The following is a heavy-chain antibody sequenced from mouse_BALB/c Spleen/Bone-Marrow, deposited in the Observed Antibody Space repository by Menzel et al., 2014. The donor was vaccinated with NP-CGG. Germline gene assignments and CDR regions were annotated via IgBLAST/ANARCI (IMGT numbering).Heavy chain of an antibody. Sequence: QVQLQQSGPELVKPGASVKISCKASGNAFSTSWMNWVKQRPGQGLEWIGRIYPGDGDTNYNGKFKGKATLTADKSSSNTDMKLSSRISVDASVVFYARTEGYRAMDYWGQGTSVTVSS. CDR2: IYPGDGDT. CDR3: ARTEGYRAMDY. J-gene: IGHJ4*01. CDR1: GNAFSTSW. V-gene: IGHV1-82*01. D-gene: IGHD2-14*01.